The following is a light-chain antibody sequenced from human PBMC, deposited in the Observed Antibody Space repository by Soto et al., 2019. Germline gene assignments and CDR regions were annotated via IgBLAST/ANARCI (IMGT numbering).Light chain of an antibody. J-gene: IGKJ4*01. CDR1: QTVSSNY. Sequence: EIILTQSPDTLSLSPGERATLSCRAIQTVSSNYLAWCQQRPGQAPRLLIYDASNRATGIPARFSGSGSGTDFTLTISSLEPEDFAVYYCQQRSNWPPLTFGGGTKVDIK. V-gene: IGKV3-11*01. CDR3: QQRSNWPPLT. CDR2: DAS.